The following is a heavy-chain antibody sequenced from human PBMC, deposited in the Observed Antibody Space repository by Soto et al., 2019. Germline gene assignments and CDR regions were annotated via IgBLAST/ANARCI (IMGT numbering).Heavy chain of an antibody. D-gene: IGHD6-13*01. CDR2: IYYSGST. Sequence: PSETLSLTCTVSGGSISSGGYYWSWIRYHPGKGLEWIGYIYYSGSTYYNPSLKSRVTISVDTSKNQFSLKLSSVTAADTAVYYCARVESSSSWTNAFDIWGQGTMVTVSS. V-gene: IGHV4-31*03. J-gene: IGHJ3*02. CDR1: GGSISSGGYY. CDR3: ARVESSSSWTNAFDI.